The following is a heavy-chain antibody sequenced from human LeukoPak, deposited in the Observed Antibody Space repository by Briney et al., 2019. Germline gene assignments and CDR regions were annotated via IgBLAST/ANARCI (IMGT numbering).Heavy chain of an antibody. CDR1: GGSISSGLYY. J-gene: IGHJ4*02. Sequence: SETLSLTCTVSGGSISSGLYYWSWIRQPAGKGLEWIGRIYTSGSTNYNPSLKSRVTISVDTSKNQFSLKLSSVTAADTAVYYCARRSIAARARIFDYWGQGTLVTVSS. CDR2: IYTSGST. CDR3: ARRSIAARARIFDY. V-gene: IGHV4-61*02. D-gene: IGHD6-6*01.